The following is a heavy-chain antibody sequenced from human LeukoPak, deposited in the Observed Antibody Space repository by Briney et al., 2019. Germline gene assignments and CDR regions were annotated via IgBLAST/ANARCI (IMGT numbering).Heavy chain of an antibody. CDR3: AKDRVYGPTSYGMDV. J-gene: IGHJ6*02. V-gene: IGHV3-48*01. CDR1: RFTFSSYS. D-gene: IGHD5/OR15-5a*01. Sequence: GSLRLSCAGSRFTFSSYSMNWVRQAPGKGLEWVSYADSVKGRFTISRDNAKNSLYLQMNSLRGEDTAVYYCAKDRVYGPTSYGMDVWGQGTTVTVSS.